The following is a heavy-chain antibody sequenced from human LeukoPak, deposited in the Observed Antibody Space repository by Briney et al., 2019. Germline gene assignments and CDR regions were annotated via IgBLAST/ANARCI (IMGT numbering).Heavy chain of an antibody. CDR3: ARGSYFRYYDSSGPFDY. D-gene: IGHD3-22*01. CDR2: IYYSGST. V-gene: IGHV4-59*01. Sequence: SETLSLTCTVSAGSTSSYYWSWIRQPPGKGLEWIGYIYYSGSTNYNPSLKSRVTISVDTSKNQFSLKLSSVTAADSAVYYCARGSYFRYYDSSGPFDYWGQGTLVTVSS. CDR1: AGSTSSYY. J-gene: IGHJ4*02.